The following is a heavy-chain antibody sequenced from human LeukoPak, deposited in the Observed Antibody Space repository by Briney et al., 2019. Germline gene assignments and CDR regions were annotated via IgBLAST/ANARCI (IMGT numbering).Heavy chain of an antibody. V-gene: IGHV3-15*01. CDR2: IKSNVDGGTT. CDR3: TTDAGYSSRWYNY. D-gene: IGHD6-13*01. CDR1: GFTFTNAY. Sequence: GGSLRLPCAASGFTFTNAYMSWVRQAPGKGLEWVGRIKSNVDGGTTDYAAPVKGRFTISRDDSRNTLYLQINSLKTEDTAVYYCTTDAGYSSRWYNYWGQGTLVTVSS. J-gene: IGHJ4*02.